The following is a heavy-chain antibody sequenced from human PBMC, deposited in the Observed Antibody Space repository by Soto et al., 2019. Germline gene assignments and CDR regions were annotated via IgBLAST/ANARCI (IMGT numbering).Heavy chain of an antibody. CDR3: ARLYSGYDSDYFDY. V-gene: IGHV3-7*05. J-gene: IGHJ4*02. CDR1: GFTFSSYW. D-gene: IGHD5-12*01. Sequence: EVQLVESGGGLVQPGGSLRLSCAASGFTFSSYWMSWVRQAPGKGLEWVANIKQDGSEKYYVDSVKGRFTISRDNAKNSLYLQMNSLRAEDTAVYYCARLYSGYDSDYFDYWGQGTLVTVSS. CDR2: IKQDGSEK.